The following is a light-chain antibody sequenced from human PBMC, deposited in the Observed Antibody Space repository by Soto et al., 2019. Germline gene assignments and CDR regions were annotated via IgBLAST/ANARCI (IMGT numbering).Light chain of an antibody. CDR1: QSVSSSY. CDR2: GAS. Sequence: EIVLTQSPGTLSLSPGERATLSCRASQSVSSSYLAWYQQKPGQAPRLLIYGASSRATGIPDRFSGSGSGTDCTLTISRLEPEDFAVYYCQQCDSSPFTFGSGNKGDIK. CDR3: QQCDSSPFT. J-gene: IGKJ3*01. V-gene: IGKV3-20*01.